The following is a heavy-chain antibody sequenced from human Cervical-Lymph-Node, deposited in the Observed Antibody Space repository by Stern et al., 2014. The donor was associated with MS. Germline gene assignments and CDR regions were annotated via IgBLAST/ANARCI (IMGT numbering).Heavy chain of an antibody. D-gene: IGHD6-19*01. CDR2: ISYNGNNQ. V-gene: IGHV3-30*18. CDR3: AKGKRPVAFRFES. Sequence: VQLVESGGGMVQPGRSLRLSCVASGFTFSNYGMPWVRQAPGKGLEWLAVISYNGNNQFSADSVQGRFTSSRDNSKNTLYLQMNSLRTEDTAVYYCAKGKRPVAFRFESWGQGTLVTVSS. CDR1: GFTFSNYG. J-gene: IGHJ4*02.